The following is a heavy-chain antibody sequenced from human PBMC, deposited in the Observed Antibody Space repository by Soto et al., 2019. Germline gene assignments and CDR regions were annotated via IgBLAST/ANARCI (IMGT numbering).Heavy chain of an antibody. D-gene: IGHD3-22*01. Sequence: SETLSLTCAVSGGSISSGNWWSWVRQPPGKGLEWIGEIYHSGSTNYNPSLKSRVTISVDKSKNQFSLNLSSVTAADTAFYYCARRIRSYDSSGYYYVAQWGQGILVTVAS. J-gene: IGHJ4*02. CDR3: ARRIRSYDSSGYYYVAQ. CDR1: GGSISSGNW. V-gene: IGHV4-4*02. CDR2: IYHSGST.